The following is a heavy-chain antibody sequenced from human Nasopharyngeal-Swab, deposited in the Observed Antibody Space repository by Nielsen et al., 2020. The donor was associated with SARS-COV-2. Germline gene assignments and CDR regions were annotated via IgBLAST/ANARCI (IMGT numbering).Heavy chain of an antibody. V-gene: IGHV4-30-4*01. CDR3: ASVDYYGSGGYKWPTPYCYYYLDV. Sequence: TLSPTCTVFGGSISSGDYYWCWIRPPPGQDRAGDGYVYYSGSTYYNPSLKSRVTISVDTSKNQFSLKLSSVTAADTAVYYCASVDYYGSGGYKWPTPYCYYYLDVWGKGTMVTVSS. CDR1: GGSISSGDYY. J-gene: IGHJ6*03. D-gene: IGHD3-10*01. CDR2: VYYSGST.